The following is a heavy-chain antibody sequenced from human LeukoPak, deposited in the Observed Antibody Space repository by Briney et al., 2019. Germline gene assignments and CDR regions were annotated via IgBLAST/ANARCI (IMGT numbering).Heavy chain of an antibody. V-gene: IGHV3-33*05. D-gene: IGHD3-22*01. CDR3: ATYYYDSSGYYPDAFDI. Sequence: GGSLMLSCAASGFTFSTSGMHWVRQAPGKGLEWVAVISYDGNNKYYADSVKGRFTIPRDNSKNTLYLQMNSLRAEDTAVYYCATYYYDSSGYYPDAFDIWGQGTMVTVSS. CDR2: ISYDGNNK. J-gene: IGHJ3*02. CDR1: GFTFSTSG.